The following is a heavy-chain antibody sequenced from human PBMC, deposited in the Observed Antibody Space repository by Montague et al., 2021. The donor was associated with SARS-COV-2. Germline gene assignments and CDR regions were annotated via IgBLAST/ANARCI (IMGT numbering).Heavy chain of an antibody. V-gene: IGHV4-59*02. CDR2: ISHSGIT. CDR3: ARLSIGGPLIRWFDS. Sequence: SETLSLTRTVSGYSVTSSYWSWIRQPPGKGLQWIGFISHSGITNXNSXFKSRVAISVNTSKNHFSLKLSSATAADTAVYYCARLSIGGPLIRWFDSWGQGTLVTVSS. D-gene: IGHD3-3*01. CDR1: GYSVTSSY. J-gene: IGHJ5*01.